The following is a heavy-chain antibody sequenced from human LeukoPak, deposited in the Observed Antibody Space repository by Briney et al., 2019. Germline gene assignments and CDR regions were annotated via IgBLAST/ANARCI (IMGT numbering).Heavy chain of an antibody. V-gene: IGHV3-23*01. CDR2: NSGGST. D-gene: IGHD2-2*01. Sequence: PGGSLRLSCAASGFTFSSYAVYWVRQAPGKGLEWVSSNSGGSTYYADSVKGRFTISRDNSKNTLYLQMNSLRAEDTAVYYCAKEDCSSTSCYNFDYWGQGTLVTVSS. J-gene: IGHJ4*02. CDR3: AKEDCSSTSCYNFDY. CDR1: GFTFSSYA.